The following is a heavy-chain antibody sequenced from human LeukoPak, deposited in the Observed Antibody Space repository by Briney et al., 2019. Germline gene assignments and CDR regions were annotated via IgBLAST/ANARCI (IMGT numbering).Heavy chain of an antibody. CDR1: GFAFSGYA. CDR3: AKVHYTASFPGSFPGRNYFDS. V-gene: IGHV3-23*01. Sequence: GGSLRLSCTVSGFAFSGYAMSWVRQAPGKGPEWVSSIGARGDVTYSADSVKGRFTISRDNSKRTLFLQMNSLRAEDTAVYYFAKVHYTASFPGSFPGRNYFDSWGQGSLATVSS. J-gene: IGHJ4*02. CDR2: IGARGDVT. D-gene: IGHD1-26*01.